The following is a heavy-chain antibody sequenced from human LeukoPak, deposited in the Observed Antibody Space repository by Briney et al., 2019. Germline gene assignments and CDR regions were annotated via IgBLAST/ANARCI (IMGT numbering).Heavy chain of an antibody. J-gene: IGHJ4*02. V-gene: IGHV3-23*01. CDR2: ISGSGGST. CDR1: GFTFSSYS. CDR3: AKLPEWTYLDY. Sequence: GGSLRLSCAASGFTFSSYSMSWVRQAPGKGLEWVSDISGSGGSTYYADSVKGRFTISRDNSKNTLYLPMNSLRAEDTAVYYCAKLPEWTYLDYWGQGTLVTVSS. D-gene: IGHD3-3*01.